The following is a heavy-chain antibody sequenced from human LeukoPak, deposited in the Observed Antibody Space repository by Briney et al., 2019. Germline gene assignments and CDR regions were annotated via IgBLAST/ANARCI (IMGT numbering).Heavy chain of an antibody. CDR2: IYYSGST. V-gene: IGHV4-39*01. CDR3: ARRGLGIGY. J-gene: IGHJ4*02. D-gene: IGHD7-27*01. CDR1: GGSISSSSYY. Sequence: SETLSLTCTVSGGSISSSSYYWGWIRQPSGKGLEWIGSIYYSGSTYYNPSLKSRVTISVDTSKNQFSLKLSSVTAADTALYYCARRGLGIGYWGQGTLVTVSS.